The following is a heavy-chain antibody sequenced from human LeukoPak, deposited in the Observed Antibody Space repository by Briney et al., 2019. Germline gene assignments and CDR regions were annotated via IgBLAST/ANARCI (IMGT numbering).Heavy chain of an antibody. Sequence: SETLSLTCTVSGGSISSYYWSWIRQPPGKGLEWIGYIYYSGSTNYNPSLKSRVTISVDTSKNQFSLKLSSVTAADTAVYYCASSRDGYNYGWDYWGQGTLVTVSS. J-gene: IGHJ4*02. V-gene: IGHV4-59*01. CDR1: GGSISSYY. CDR2: IYYSGST. D-gene: IGHD5-12*01. CDR3: ASSRDGYNYGWDY.